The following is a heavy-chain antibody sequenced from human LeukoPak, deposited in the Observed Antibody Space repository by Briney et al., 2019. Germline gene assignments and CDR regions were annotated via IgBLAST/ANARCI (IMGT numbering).Heavy chain of an antibody. D-gene: IGHD3-9*01. Sequence: GGSLRLSCAASGFTFSSYSMNWVRQAPGKGLEWVSSISSSSSYIYYADSVKGRFTISRDNAKNSLYPQMNSLRAEDTAVYYCASLVFYDILTGPDYWGQGTLVTVSS. CDR1: GFTFSSYS. V-gene: IGHV3-21*01. CDR2: ISSSSSYI. CDR3: ASLVFYDILTGPDY. J-gene: IGHJ4*02.